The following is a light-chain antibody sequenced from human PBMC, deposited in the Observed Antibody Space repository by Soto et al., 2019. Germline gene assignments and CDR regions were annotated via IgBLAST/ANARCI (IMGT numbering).Light chain of an antibody. J-gene: IGLJ1*01. V-gene: IGLV2-14*03. CDR3: SSYTSSAPFSV. CDR2: DVN. Sequence: QSALTQPASVSGSPGQSITISCTGASTDVDGYDYVSWYQQHPGQAPKLMIYDVNNRPSGVSYRFSGSKSGDTASLTISGLQAEDDADYYCSSYTSSAPFSVFGTGTKVTVL. CDR1: STDVDGYDY.